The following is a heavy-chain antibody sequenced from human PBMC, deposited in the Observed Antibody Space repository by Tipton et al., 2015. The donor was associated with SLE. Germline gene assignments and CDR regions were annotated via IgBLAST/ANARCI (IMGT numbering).Heavy chain of an antibody. CDR3: ARTYGSGNAFDI. Sequence: LRLSCAASGFTFSSYEMNWVRQAPGKGLEWIGEINHSGSTNYNPSLKSRVTISVDTSKNQFSLRLSSVTAADTAVYYCARTYGSGNAFDIWGQGTMVTVSS. D-gene: IGHD3-10*01. V-gene: IGHV4-34*01. CDR2: INHSGST. J-gene: IGHJ3*02. CDR1: GFTFSSYE.